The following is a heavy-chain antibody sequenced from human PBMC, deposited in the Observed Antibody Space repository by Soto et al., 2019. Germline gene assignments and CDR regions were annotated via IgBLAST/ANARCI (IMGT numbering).Heavy chain of an antibody. J-gene: IGHJ6*02. D-gene: IGHD2-2*01. V-gene: IGHV3-48*02. CDR1: GFTFSSYS. CDR3: SRTHCSSTSCYAFGYYYYGMDV. Sequence: GGSLRLSCAASGFTFSSYSMNWVRQAPGKGLEWVSYISSSSTIYYADSVKGRFTISRDNAKNSLYLQMNSLRDEDTAVYYCSRTHCSSTSCYAFGYYYYGMDVWGQGTTVTVSS. CDR2: ISSSSTI.